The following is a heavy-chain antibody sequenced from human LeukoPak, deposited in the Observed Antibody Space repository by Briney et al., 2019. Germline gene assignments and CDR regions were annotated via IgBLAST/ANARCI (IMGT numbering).Heavy chain of an antibody. CDR1: GGSISSSSYY. Sequence: PSEPLSLTCTVSGGSISSSSYYWGWIRQPPGKGLEWIGSIYYSGSTSYNPSLKSRVTISVDTSKNQFSPKLSSVTAADTAVYYCARPQGFQLLDFEYWGQGTLVTVSS. J-gene: IGHJ4*02. D-gene: IGHD2-2*01. CDR2: IYYSGST. CDR3: ARPQGFQLLDFEY. V-gene: IGHV4-39*01.